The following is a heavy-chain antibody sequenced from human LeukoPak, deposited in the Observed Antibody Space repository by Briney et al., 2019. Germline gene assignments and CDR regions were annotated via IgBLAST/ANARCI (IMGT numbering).Heavy chain of an antibody. V-gene: IGHV4-39*01. J-gene: IGHJ4*02. D-gene: IGHD3-3*01. CDR3: ARLLLEYPDY. CDR1: GGSISSSSYY. Sequence: KPSETLSLTCTVSGGSISSSSYYWGWIRQPPGKGLEWIGSIYYSGSTYYNPSLKSRVTISVDTSKNQFSPKLSSVTAADTAVYYCARLLLEYPDYWGQGTLVTVSS. CDR2: IYYSGST.